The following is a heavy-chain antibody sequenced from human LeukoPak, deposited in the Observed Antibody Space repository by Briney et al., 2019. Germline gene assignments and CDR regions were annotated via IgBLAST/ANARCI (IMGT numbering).Heavy chain of an antibody. CDR2: INPYSVST. Sequence: ASVKVSCKASGYTFTANHIHWVRQLPGQGLEWVGWINPYSVSTSYAQKFQGRVTMTRDTSISTAYMELSRLRSDDTAVYYCVRESLGMDVWGQRTTVTVS. CDR3: VRESLGMDV. CDR1: GYTFTANH. D-gene: IGHD1-26*01. V-gene: IGHV1-2*02. J-gene: IGHJ6*02.